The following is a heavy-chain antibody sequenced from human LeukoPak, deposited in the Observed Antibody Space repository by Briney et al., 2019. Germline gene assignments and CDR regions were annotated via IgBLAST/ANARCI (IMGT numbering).Heavy chain of an antibody. Sequence: SETLSLTCTVSGGSISSGGYYWSWIRQHPGKGLEWIVYIYYSGSTYYNPSLKSRVTISVDTSKNQFSLKLSSVTAADTAVYFCAREATRTIFGVARYYFDYWGQGTLVTVSS. CDR2: IYYSGST. CDR3: AREATRTIFGVARYYFDY. D-gene: IGHD3-3*01. CDR1: GGSISSGGYY. V-gene: IGHV4-31*03. J-gene: IGHJ4*02.